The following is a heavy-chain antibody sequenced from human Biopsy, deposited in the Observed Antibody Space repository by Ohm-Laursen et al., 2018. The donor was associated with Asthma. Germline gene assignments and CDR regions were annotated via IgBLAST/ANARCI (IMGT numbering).Heavy chain of an antibody. J-gene: IGHJ4*02. V-gene: IGHV1-69*01. CDR3: ARSYCGGDCFPPFDY. CDR1: GYTFTSSG. CDR2: IIPIFGTP. D-gene: IGHD2-21*01. Sequence: SSVKVSCKTSGYTFTSSGISWVRQAPGQGLEWMGGIIPIFGTPSYAQNFQSRLTITADDSTSTVYMELSSLRSEDTAMYYCARSYCGGDCFPPFDYWGQGTLVTVSS.